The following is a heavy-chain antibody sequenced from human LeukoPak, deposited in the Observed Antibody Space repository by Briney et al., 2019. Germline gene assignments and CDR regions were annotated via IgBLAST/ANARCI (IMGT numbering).Heavy chain of an antibody. V-gene: IGHV4-39*01. CDR2: IYSGGST. CDR1: GGSVSSTIYY. Sequence: SETQSLTCTVSGGSVSSTIYYWGWIRQPPGKGLEWLGNIYSGGSTSYNPSLKSRVTISVDTSKNQFSLKLSSVTAADTAVYHCARGGYYYYSMDVWGQGTTVTVSS. CDR3: ARGGYYYYSMDV. J-gene: IGHJ6*02.